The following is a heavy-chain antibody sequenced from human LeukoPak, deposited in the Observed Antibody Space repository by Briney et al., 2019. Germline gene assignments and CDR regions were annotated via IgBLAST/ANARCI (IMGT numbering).Heavy chain of an antibody. CDR3: ARGVQQQLIYYFDY. Sequence: ASVKVSCKASGYTFTTYGISWVRQAPGQGLEWMGWISAYNGNTNYAQKLQGRVTMTTDTSTSTAYMELRSLRSDDTAVYYCARGVQQQLIYYFDYWGQGTLVTVSS. J-gene: IGHJ4*02. CDR2: ISAYNGNT. V-gene: IGHV1-18*01. CDR1: GYTFTTYG. D-gene: IGHD6-13*01.